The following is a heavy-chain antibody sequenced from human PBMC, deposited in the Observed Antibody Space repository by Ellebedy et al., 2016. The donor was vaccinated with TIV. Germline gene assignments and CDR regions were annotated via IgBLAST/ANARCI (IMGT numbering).Heavy chain of an antibody. CDR1: GGTLSSYA. V-gene: IGHV1-69*13. CDR3: AAMVRGILIENKGSYSYYYGMDV. Sequence: SVKVSXKASGGTLSSYAISWVRQAPGQGLEWLGGIIPTFGTTNYAQKLQGRVTITADESTNTAYMELSSLRSEDTAVYYCAAMVRGILIENKGSYSYYYGMDVWGQGTTVTVSS. J-gene: IGHJ6*02. D-gene: IGHD3-10*01. CDR2: IIPTFGTT.